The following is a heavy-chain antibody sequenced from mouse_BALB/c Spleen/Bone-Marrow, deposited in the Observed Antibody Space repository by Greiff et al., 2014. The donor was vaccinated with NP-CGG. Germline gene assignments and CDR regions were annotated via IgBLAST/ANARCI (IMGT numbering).Heavy chain of an antibody. CDR2: IDPANGDT. D-gene: IGHD1-1*01. V-gene: IGHV14-3*02. Sequence: VQLQQSGAELAKPGASVKLSCTASGFNIKDTYMHWVKQRPEQGLEWIGRIDPANGDTKYDPKFQGKATITADTSSNTAYLQLSSLTSEDTAVYYCTKASFYYGSSYWYFDVWGAGTTVTVSS. J-gene: IGHJ1*01. CDR1: GFNIKDTY. CDR3: TKASFYYGSSYWYFDV.